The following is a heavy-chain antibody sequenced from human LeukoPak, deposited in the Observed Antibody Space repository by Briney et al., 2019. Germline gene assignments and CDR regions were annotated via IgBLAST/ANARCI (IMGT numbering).Heavy chain of an antibody. Sequence: GGSLRLSCTASGFTFGDYAMSWFRQAPGKGLEWVGFIRSKAYGGTTEYAASVKGRFTISRDDSKSIAYLQMNSLKTEDTDVYYCARDRVNDHWFDPWGQGTLVTVSS. CDR1: GFTFGDYA. CDR3: ARDRVNDHWFDP. V-gene: IGHV3-49*03. D-gene: IGHD1-1*01. J-gene: IGHJ5*02. CDR2: IRSKAYGGTT.